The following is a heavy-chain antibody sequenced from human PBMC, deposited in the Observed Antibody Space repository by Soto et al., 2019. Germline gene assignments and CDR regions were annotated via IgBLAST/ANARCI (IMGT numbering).Heavy chain of an antibody. Sequence: ASVKVSCKASGGTFSSYAISWVRQAPGQGLEWMGGIIPIFGTANYAQKFQGRVTITADESTSTAYMELSSLRSEDTAVYYCARXVRNIVVVPAARGWFDPWGQGTLVTVSS. CDR1: GGTFSSYA. CDR3: ARXVRNIVVVPAARGWFDP. J-gene: IGHJ5*02. D-gene: IGHD2-2*01. CDR2: IIPIFGTA. V-gene: IGHV1-69*13.